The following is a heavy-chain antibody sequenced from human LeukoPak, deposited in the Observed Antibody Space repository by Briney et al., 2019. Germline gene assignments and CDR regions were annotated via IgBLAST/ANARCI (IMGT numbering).Heavy chain of an antibody. Sequence: TGGSLRLSCAASGFIFSSYAMSWVRQAPGKGLEWVSGISSSGYNTYHADSVKGRFTISRDNSKNTLYLLVNSLRAEDTAVYYCAKDTGTSRNYIALVAATHFWGQGTLLTVSS. V-gene: IGHV3-23*01. CDR3: AKDTGTSRNYIALVAATHF. CDR1: GFIFSSYA. D-gene: IGHD2-15*01. J-gene: IGHJ4*02. CDR2: ISSSGYNT.